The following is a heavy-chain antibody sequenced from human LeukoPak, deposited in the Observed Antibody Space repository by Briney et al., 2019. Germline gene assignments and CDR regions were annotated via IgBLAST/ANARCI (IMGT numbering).Heavy chain of an antibody. D-gene: IGHD5-24*01. J-gene: IGHJ4*02. CDR2: IYNSGST. V-gene: IGHV4-59*01. Sequence: SETLSLTCTVSGVSISSYHWTWIWQPPGEGLEWIGHIYNSGSTNYNPSLRGRVTISLDTSKNQVSLKLSSVTAADTAMYYCARKDGDGWGQGTLVTVSS. CDR1: GVSISSYH. CDR3: ARKDGDG.